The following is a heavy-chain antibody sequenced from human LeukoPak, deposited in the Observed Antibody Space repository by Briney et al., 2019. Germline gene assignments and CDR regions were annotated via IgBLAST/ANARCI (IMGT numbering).Heavy chain of an antibody. V-gene: IGHV4-39*07. Sequence: PSETLSLTCTVSGGSISSSSYYWGWIRQPPGKGLEWIGSIYYSGSTYYNPSLKSRVTISVDTSKNQFSLKLSSVTAADTAVYYCARKSSGQSYYGRRGGGLFDYWGQGTLVTVSS. CDR2: IYYSGST. CDR1: GGSISSSSYY. D-gene: IGHD1-26*01. J-gene: IGHJ4*02. CDR3: ARKSSGQSYYGRRGGGLFDY.